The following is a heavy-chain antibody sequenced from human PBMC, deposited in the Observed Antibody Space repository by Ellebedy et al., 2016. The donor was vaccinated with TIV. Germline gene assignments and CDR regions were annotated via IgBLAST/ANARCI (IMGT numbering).Heavy chain of an antibody. CDR2: IYHSGST. CDR1: GGSISSSNW. Sequence: MPSETLSLTCAVSGGSISSSNWWSWVRPPPGKGMEGTGEIYHSGSTNYNPSLKSRVTISVDTSKNQFSLKLSSVTAADTAVYFCAREGRDTAMGLDYWGQGTLVTVSS. CDR3: AREGRDTAMGLDY. D-gene: IGHD5-18*01. V-gene: IGHV4-4*02. J-gene: IGHJ4*02.